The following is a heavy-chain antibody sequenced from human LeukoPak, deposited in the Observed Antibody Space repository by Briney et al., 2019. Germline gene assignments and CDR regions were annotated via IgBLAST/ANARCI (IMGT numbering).Heavy chain of an antibody. CDR2: IRGSGVST. Sequence: PGGSLRLSCAASGFTFSSYAMSWVRQAPGKGLEWLSSIRGSGVSTYYADSVKGRFTISRDNSKNTLYQQMDSLRVEDTAVYYCANPEWLLPSYYYYGLDVWGQGTTVTVSS. CDR1: GFTFSSYA. J-gene: IGHJ6*01. CDR3: ANPEWLLPSYYYYGLDV. D-gene: IGHD3-3*01. V-gene: IGHV3-23*01.